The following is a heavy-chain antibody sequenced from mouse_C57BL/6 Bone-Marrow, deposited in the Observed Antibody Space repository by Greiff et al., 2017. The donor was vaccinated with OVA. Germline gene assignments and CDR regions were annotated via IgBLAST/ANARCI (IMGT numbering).Heavy chain of an antibody. V-gene: IGHV14-4*01. D-gene: IGHD4-1*02. CDR2: IDPENGDT. CDR1: GFNIKDDY. J-gene: IGHJ3*01. Sequence: VQLQQSGAELVRPGASVKLSCTASGFNIKDDYMHWVKQRSEQGLEWIGWIDPENGDTEYASKFQGKATITADTSSNTAYLQLSSLTSEDTAVYYCTTSTGTIAYWGPGTLVTVAA. CDR3: TTSTGTIAY.